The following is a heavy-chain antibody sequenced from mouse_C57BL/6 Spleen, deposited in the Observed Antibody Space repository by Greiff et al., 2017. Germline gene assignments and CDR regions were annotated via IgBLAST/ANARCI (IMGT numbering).Heavy chain of an antibody. CDR3: AAKRAGTYYDAMDY. Sequence: QVQLKQSGPGLVQPSQSLSITCTASGFSLTSYGVHWVRQSPGQGLEWLGVIWSGGSTDYNAAFISRLSISKDNSKSQVFLKMNRLQADDTAIYYCAAKRAGTYYDAMDYWGQGTSVTVSS. D-gene: IGHD3-3*01. CDR2: IWSGGST. CDR1: GFSLTSYG. J-gene: IGHJ4*01. V-gene: IGHV2-2*01.